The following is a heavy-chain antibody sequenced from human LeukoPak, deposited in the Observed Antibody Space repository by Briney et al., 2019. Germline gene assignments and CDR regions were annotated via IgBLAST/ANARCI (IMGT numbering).Heavy chain of an antibody. CDR1: GFTFSSYA. J-gene: IGHJ4*02. CDR3: AKGLTGSSGWYRDT. V-gene: IGHV3-23*01. CDR2: ISGSGGST. Sequence: GGSLRLSCAASGFTFSSYAMSWVRQAPGKGLEWVSVISGSGGSTYYADSVKGRFTISRDNSKNTLYLQMSSLRVEDTAVYFCAKGLTGSSGWYRDTWGQGTLVTVSS. D-gene: IGHD6-19*01.